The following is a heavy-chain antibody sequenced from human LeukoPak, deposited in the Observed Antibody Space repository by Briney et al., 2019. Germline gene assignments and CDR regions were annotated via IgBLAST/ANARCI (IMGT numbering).Heavy chain of an antibody. D-gene: IGHD4-17*01. CDR2: INPNSGGT. CDR3: ARDRGGATVTIYFDY. Sequence: ASVKVSCKASGYTFTRYYMHWVRQAPGQGLEWMGWINPNSGGTNYAQKFQGRVTMTRDTSISTAYMELSRLRSDDTAVYYCARDRGGATVTIYFDYWGQGTLVTVSS. J-gene: IGHJ4*02. V-gene: IGHV1-2*02. CDR1: GYTFTRYY.